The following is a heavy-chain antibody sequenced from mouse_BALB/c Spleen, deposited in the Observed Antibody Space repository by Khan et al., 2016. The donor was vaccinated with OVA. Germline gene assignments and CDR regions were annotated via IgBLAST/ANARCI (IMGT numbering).Heavy chain of an antibody. J-gene: IGHJ4*01. V-gene: IGHV1S41*01. Sequence: DLVKPGASVKLSCKASGYTFTSYWINWIKQRPGQGLEWIGRIAPGSGSNYYNELFKGQATLTVDTSSSTAYIQLSSLSYDDSAVYFCARENYYGRTYYAMDYWGQGTSVIVSS. CDR1: GYTFTSYW. CDR2: IAPGSGSN. CDR3: ARENYYGRTYYAMDY. D-gene: IGHD1-1*01.